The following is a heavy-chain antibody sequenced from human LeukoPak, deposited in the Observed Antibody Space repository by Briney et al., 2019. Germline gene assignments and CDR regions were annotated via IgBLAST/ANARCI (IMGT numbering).Heavy chain of an antibody. CDR3: ARDVLHRIHYDSSAYYPGSSY. D-gene: IGHD3-22*01. J-gene: IGHJ4*02. Sequence: ASVKVSCKASGYTFTGFYMHWVRQAPGQGLEWMGWISAYNAYTYYAQKLQGRVTMTTDTSTSTAYMELRSLRSDDTAVYYCARDVLHRIHYDSSAYYPGSSYWGQGTLVTVSS. V-gene: IGHV1-18*04. CDR1: GYTFTGFY. CDR2: ISAYNAYT.